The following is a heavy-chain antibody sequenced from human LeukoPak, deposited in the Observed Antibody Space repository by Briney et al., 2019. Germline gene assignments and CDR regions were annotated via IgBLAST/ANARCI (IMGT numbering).Heavy chain of an antibody. Sequence: PGGSLRLSCAASGFTFSTSWMHWVRQAPGKGLVWVSRMNGDGSNTNYADSVKGRFTISRDNAKNTLYLQMNSLRAEDTAVYYCARNPAEYFHYWGQGTLVTVSS. CDR1: GFTFSTSW. CDR2: MNGDGSNT. V-gene: IGHV3-74*01. CDR3: ARNPAEYFHY. D-gene: IGHD1-14*01. J-gene: IGHJ4*02.